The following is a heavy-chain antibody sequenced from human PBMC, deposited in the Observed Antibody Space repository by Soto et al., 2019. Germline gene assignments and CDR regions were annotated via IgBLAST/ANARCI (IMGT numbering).Heavy chain of an antibody. V-gene: IGHV1-3*01. D-gene: IGHD6-19*01. CDR1: GGFYSIKT. CDR3: ARGVAGPLHWFDP. J-gene: IGHJ5*02. CDR2: INAGNGNT. Sequence: ASVKVSCKASGGFYSIKTISWVRQAPGQRLEWMGWINAGNGNTKYSQKFQGRVTITRDTSASTAYMELSSLRSEDTAVYYCARGVAGPLHWFDPWGQGTLVTVSS.